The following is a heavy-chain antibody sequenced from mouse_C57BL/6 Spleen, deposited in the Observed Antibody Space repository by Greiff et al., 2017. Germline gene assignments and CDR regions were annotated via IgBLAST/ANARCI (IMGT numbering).Heavy chain of an antibody. CDR3: ARHALDGYYVPYYFDY. CDR1: GYTFTEYT. CDR2: FYPGSGSI. J-gene: IGHJ2*01. V-gene: IGHV1-62-2*01. D-gene: IGHD2-3*01. Sequence: QVQLKQSGAELVKPGASVKLSCKASGYTFTEYTIHWVKQRSGQGLEWIGWFYPGSGSIKYNEKFKDKATLTADKSSSTGYMELSRLTSEDSAVYFCARHALDGYYVPYYFDYWGQGTTLTVSS.